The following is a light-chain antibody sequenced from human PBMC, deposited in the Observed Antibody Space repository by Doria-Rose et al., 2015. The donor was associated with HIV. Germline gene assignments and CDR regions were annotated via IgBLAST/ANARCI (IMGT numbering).Light chain of an antibody. J-gene: IGKJ1*01. CDR2: DGS. CDR1: QSFSSTY. V-gene: IGKV3-20*01. Sequence: EIVLTQSPGTLSFSPGERATLSCRASQSFSSTYLAWYQQKPGQAPSLLIYDGSTRATGIPDRFSASGSGTDFTLTINRLEPEDFALYYCHQYGTSWTFGQGTKMEI. CDR3: HQYGTSWT.